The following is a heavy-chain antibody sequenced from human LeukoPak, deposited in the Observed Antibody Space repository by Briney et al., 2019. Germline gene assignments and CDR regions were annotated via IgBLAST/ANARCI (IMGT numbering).Heavy chain of an antibody. CDR2: ISGSGGST. CDR1: GFTFSSYA. Sequence: GGSLRLSCAASGFTFSSYAMSRVRQAPGKGLEWVSAISGSGGSTYYADSVKGRFTISRDNSKNTLYLQMNSLRAEDTAVYYCAKGSIAARLFLYYFDYWGQGTLVTVSS. J-gene: IGHJ4*02. CDR3: AKGSIAARLFLYYFDY. D-gene: IGHD6-6*01. V-gene: IGHV3-23*01.